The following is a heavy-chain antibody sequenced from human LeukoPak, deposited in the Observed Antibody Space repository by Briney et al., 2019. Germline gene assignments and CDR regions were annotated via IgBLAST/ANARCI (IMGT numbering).Heavy chain of an antibody. J-gene: IGHJ4*02. CDR3: ARGDPVYEWLDF. CDR1: GYTFTDYY. V-gene: IGHV1-46*01. Sequence: ASVKVSCKTSGYTFTDYYVHWVRQAPGQGLEWMGKINPSGGSPSYAQKFQGRITVTSDLSTSTVYMALSSLRSEDTAVYYCARGDPVYEWLDFWGQGTLVTVPS. CDR2: INPSGGSP. D-gene: IGHD2-8*01.